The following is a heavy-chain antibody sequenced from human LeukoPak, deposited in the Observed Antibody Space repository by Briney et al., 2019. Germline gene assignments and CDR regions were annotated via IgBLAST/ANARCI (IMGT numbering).Heavy chain of an antibody. J-gene: IGHJ4*02. V-gene: IGHV3-7*01. CDR2: IKQDGSEK. CDR3: AKDTPTTGYHLDS. Sequence: PGGSLILSCAASGFTFSSYWMSWVRQAPGKGLEWVANIKQDGSEKYYVDSVKGRFTISRDNAKNSLYLQINSLRVEDTAVYYCAKDTPTTGYHLDSWGQGTLVTVSS. CDR1: GFTFSSYW. D-gene: IGHD1-1*01.